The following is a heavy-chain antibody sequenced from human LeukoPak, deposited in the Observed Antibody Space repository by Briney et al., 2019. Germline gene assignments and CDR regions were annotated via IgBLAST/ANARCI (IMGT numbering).Heavy chain of an antibody. V-gene: IGHV3-30*18. D-gene: IGHD6-13*01. Sequence: QPGGSLRLSCAASGFTFSSYGMHWVRQAPGKGLEWVAVISYDGSNKYYADSVKGRFTISRDNSKNTLHLQMSSLRAEDTAVYYCAKDHGESSSLSYWGQGTLVTVSS. CDR1: GFTFSSYG. CDR2: ISYDGSNK. J-gene: IGHJ4*02. CDR3: AKDHGESSSLSY.